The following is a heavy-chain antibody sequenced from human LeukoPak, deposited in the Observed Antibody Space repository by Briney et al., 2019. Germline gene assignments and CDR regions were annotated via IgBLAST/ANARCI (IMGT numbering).Heavy chain of an antibody. Sequence: GGSLRLSCAASGFNFDDYVMNWVRQAPGKGLEWVSSISSSSTYIYYADSMKGRFTISRDNAKNSLYLQMNSLRAEDTAVYYCARDFYDSSGYNRFDYWGQGTLVTVSS. CDR3: ARDFYDSSGYNRFDY. V-gene: IGHV3-21*01. CDR2: ISSSSTYI. CDR1: GFNFDDYV. D-gene: IGHD3-22*01. J-gene: IGHJ4*02.